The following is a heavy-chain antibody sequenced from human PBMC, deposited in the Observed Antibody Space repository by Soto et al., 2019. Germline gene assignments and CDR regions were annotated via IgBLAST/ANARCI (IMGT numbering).Heavy chain of an antibody. J-gene: IGHJ6*04. CDR3: TAGAHDV. CDR2: IRSKPNSYAT. D-gene: IGHD4-17*01. V-gene: IGHV3-73*01. Sequence: EGQLVESGGGLVQPGGSMKLSCEASGFTFSGSAMHWVRQAPGKGLEWVGRIRSKPNSYATVYAASVKGRFSISRDDSKNKEYLQMDSMKTDDTAIYYFTAGAHDVWAKVTTVTVAS. CDR1: GFTFSGSA.